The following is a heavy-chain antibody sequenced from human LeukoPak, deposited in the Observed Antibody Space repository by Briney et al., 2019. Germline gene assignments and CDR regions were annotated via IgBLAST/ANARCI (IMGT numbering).Heavy chain of an antibody. V-gene: IGHV3-48*01. CDR1: GFTFSSYS. J-gene: IGHJ4*02. Sequence: GGSLRLSCAASGFTFSSYSMNWVRQAPGKGLEWVSYISSSSSTIYYADSVKGRFTISRDNSKNTLYLQMNSLRAEDTAVYYCAKKRQYYPADWGQGTLVTVSS. CDR3: AKKRQYYPAD. CDR2: ISSSSSTI. D-gene: IGHD2/OR15-2a*01.